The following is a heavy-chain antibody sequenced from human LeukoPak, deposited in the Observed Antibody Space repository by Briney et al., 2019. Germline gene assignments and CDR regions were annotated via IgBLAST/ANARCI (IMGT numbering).Heavy chain of an antibody. Sequence: PSETLSLTCTVSGYSISSGYYWGWIRQPPGKGLEWIGSIYHSGSTNYNPSLKSRVTISVDTSKNQFSLKLSSVTAADTAVYYCARSSRDFMIVAVITEPFFDYWGQGTLVTVSS. CDR3: ARSSRDFMIVAVITEPFFDY. V-gene: IGHV4-38-2*02. CDR1: GYSISSGYY. D-gene: IGHD3-22*01. J-gene: IGHJ4*02. CDR2: IYHSGST.